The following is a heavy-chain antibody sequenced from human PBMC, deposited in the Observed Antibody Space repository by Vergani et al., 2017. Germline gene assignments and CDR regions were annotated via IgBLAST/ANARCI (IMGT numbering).Heavy chain of an antibody. Sequence: EVQLVQSGAEVKKPGESLKISCQISGYSFTNYWIGWVRQMPGKGLEWMGIIHPADSDTRYSPSFQGQVTISVDKSISTAYRQRSSLRASESAMYYCARLYGRDSSGSKYFDYWGQGTLVTVSS. CDR1: GYSFTNYW. D-gene: IGHD3-22*01. V-gene: IGHV5-51*01. CDR2: IHPADSDT. CDR3: ARLYGRDSSGSKYFDY. J-gene: IGHJ4*02.